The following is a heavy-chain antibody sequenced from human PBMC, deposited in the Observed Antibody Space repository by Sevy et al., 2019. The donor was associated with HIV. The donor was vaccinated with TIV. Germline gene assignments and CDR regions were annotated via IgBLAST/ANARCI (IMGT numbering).Heavy chain of an antibody. CDR1: GFTLSSYW. Sequence: GGSLRLSCAASGFTLSSYWMSWVRQAPGKGLEWVTNIKQDGSDKYSVDSVKRRFTISRDNAKNSLYLQMNSLRAEDTAVYYCARDLYSGSYYENYWGQGTLVTVSS. D-gene: IGHD1-26*01. CDR3: ARDLYSGSYYENY. CDR2: IKQDGSDK. V-gene: IGHV3-7*01. J-gene: IGHJ4*02.